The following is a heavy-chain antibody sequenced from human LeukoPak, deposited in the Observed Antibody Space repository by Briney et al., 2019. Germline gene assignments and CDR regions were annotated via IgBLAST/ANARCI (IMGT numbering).Heavy chain of an antibody. Sequence: NPSETLSLTCTVSGGPISSYYWIWIRQPPGKGLEWIGYIYYSESTNYNPSLKSRVTISVDTSKNQFSLKLSSVTAADTAVYYCARMYSSSREGLYYWGQGTLVTVSS. D-gene: IGHD6-13*01. J-gene: IGHJ4*02. CDR3: ARMYSSSREGLYY. V-gene: IGHV4-59*01. CDR2: IYYSEST. CDR1: GGPISSYY.